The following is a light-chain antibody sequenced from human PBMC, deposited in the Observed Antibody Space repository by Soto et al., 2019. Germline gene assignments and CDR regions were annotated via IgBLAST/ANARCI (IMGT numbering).Light chain of an antibody. V-gene: IGLV2-8*01. CDR1: SSDVSGYNY. CDR3: SSYGGSNNYV. Sequence: QPALTQPPSASGSPGQSVTISCTGTSSDVSGYNYVSWYQQHPGKAPKLVIYEVTNRPSGVPDRFSGSRSGNTASLTVSGLQAEDEADYYCSSYGGSNNYVFGTGTKVTVL. J-gene: IGLJ1*01. CDR2: EVT.